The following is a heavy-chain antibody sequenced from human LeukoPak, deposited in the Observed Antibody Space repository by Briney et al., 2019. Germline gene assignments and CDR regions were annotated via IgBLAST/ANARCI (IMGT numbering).Heavy chain of an antibody. CDR2: IYYSGST. D-gene: IGHD4-11*01. CDR3: ARPYSNYGRYYFDY. J-gene: IGHJ4*02. CDR1: GGSISSSSYY. V-gene: IGHV4-39*01. Sequence: SETLSLTCTASGGSISSSSYYWGWIRQPPGKGLEWIGSIYYSGSTYYNPSLKSRVTISVDTSKNQFSLKLSSVTTADTAVYYCARPYSNYGRYYFDYWGQGTLVTVSS.